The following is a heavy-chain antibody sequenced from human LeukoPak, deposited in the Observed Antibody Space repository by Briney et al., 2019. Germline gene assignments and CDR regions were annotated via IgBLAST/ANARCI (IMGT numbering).Heavy chain of an antibody. J-gene: IGHJ4*02. Sequence: SETLSLTCTVSGYSISSGYYWGWIRQSPGKGLEWIATISHSESTYYNPSLKSRVTISVDTSKNQFSLKLSSVTAADTAVYSCAREGSGRAVAGTFDYWSQGTLVTVSS. D-gene: IGHD6-13*01. V-gene: IGHV4-38-2*02. CDR3: AREGSGRAVAGTFDY. CDR1: GYSISSGYY. CDR2: ISHSEST.